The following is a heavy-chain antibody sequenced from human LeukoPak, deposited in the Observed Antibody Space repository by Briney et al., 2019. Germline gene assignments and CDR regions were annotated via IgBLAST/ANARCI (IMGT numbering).Heavy chain of an antibody. Sequence: ASVKVSRKTSGYTFTNYLIHWVRQAPGLGHEWMGIINPRRGSTRYAQKSQDRVVVTRDTSTSTVYMELSSLRSDDTAVYYCTREGAAEAKNFDYWGQGTLVTVSS. J-gene: IGHJ4*02. CDR1: GYTFTNYL. V-gene: IGHV1-46*01. CDR2: INPRRGST. D-gene: IGHD6-13*01. CDR3: TREGAAEAKNFDY.